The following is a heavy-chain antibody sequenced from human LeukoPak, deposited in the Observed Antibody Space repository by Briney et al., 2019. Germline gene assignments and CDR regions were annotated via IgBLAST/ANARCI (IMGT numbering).Heavy chain of an antibody. Sequence: GGSLRLSCAAAGFMFSNYVMYWVRQAPGKGLEWVSVISASGGTVDYADSVKGRFTISRDNSKNTLYLQMDSLRAEDTAVYYCAKGGRGTYYSDSWGQGTLVTVSS. CDR1: GFMFSNYV. V-gene: IGHV3-23*01. CDR2: ISASGGTV. J-gene: IGHJ4*02. D-gene: IGHD3-16*01. CDR3: AKGGRGTYYSDS.